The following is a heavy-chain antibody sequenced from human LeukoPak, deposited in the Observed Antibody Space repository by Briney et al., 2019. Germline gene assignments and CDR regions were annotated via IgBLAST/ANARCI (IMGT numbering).Heavy chain of an antibody. CDR2: ISGSGGST. D-gene: IGHD1-26*01. CDR3: ARDRGWELVDHYFDC. Sequence: GSLRLSCAASGFTFSSYAMSWVRQAPGKGLEWVSAISGSGGSTYYADSVKGRFTISRDNSKNTLYLQMNSLRAEDTAVYYCARDRGWELVDHYFDCWGQGTLVTVSS. V-gene: IGHV3-23*01. CDR1: GFTFSSYA. J-gene: IGHJ4*02.